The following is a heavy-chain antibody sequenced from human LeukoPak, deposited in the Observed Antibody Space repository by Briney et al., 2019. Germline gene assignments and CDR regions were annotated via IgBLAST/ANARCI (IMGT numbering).Heavy chain of an antibody. Sequence: GGSLRLSCAASAFTFSSYGIHWVRQAPGKGPVWVSRINSDGSSTSYADSVKGRFTISRDNAKNTLYLQMNSLRGEDTAVYYCARGVFGMDVWGQGTTVTVSS. CDR3: ARGVFGMDV. J-gene: IGHJ6*02. D-gene: IGHD6-6*01. CDR2: INSDGSST. V-gene: IGHV3-74*01. CDR1: AFTFSSYG.